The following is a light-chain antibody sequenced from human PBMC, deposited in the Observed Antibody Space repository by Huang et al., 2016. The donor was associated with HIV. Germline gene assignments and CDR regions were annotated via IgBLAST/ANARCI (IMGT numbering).Light chain of an antibody. CDR2: GAS. CDR1: QNVSSNY. Sequence: EIVLTQSPGTLSLSPGERATLSCRASQNVSSNYFAWYHQKPGQAPRLLIYGASSRATGIPDRFSGSGSGTDFTLTISRLEPEDFAVYYCQQYGSFGPGTKVDIK. J-gene: IGKJ3*01. CDR3: QQYGS. V-gene: IGKV3-20*01.